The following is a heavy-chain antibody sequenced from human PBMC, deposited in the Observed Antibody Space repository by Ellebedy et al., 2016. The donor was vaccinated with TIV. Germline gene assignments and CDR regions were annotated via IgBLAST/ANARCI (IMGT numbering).Heavy chain of an antibody. D-gene: IGHD6-13*01. CDR1: GYTFTGYY. CDR3: ARSNSSWYEELDY. J-gene: IGHJ4*02. CDR2: VIPNSGDT. Sequence: AASVKVSCKASGYTFTGYYMHWARQAPGQGLEWMGWVIPNSGDTKYAQNFQGRVTMTRDTSISTAYMELNRLRSDDTAVYYCARSNSSWYEELDYWGQGTLVTVSS. V-gene: IGHV1-2*02.